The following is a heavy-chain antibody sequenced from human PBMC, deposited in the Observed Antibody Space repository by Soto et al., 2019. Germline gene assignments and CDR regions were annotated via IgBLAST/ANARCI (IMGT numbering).Heavy chain of an antibody. CDR2: ISYDGSNK. Sequence: GGSLRLSCAASGFTFSSCGMHWVRQAPGKGLEWVAVISYDGSNKYYADSVKGRFTISRDNSKNTLYLQMNSLRAEDTAVYYCARDDSSSWSIRYYYYGMDVWGQGTTVTVS. CDR1: GFTFSSCG. D-gene: IGHD6-13*01. V-gene: IGHV3-30*03. CDR3: ARDDSSSWSIRYYYYGMDV. J-gene: IGHJ6*02.